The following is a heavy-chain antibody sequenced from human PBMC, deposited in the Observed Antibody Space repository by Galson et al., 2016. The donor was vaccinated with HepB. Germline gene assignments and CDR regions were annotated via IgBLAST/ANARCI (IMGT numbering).Heavy chain of an antibody. V-gene: IGHV2-70*01. CDR3: ARMKNYYYGMDV. CDR2: IDWEEAK. CDR1: GFSLSTSGMC. Sequence: PALVKPTQTLTLTCTFSGFSLSTSGMCVSWIRHPPGKALERLALIDWEEAKYYSTSLKTRLTLSKDTSKNQVVLTMTNMDPVDTATYYCARMKNYYYGMDVWGQGTTVTVS. J-gene: IGHJ6*02.